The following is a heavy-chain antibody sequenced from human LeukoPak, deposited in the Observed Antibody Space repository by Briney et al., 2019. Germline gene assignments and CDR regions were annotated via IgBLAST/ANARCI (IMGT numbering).Heavy chain of an antibody. CDR3: ARVVRGVITD. CDR1: GGTFSSYA. Sequence: GASVKVSCKASGGTFSSYAISWVRQAPGQGLEWMGGIIPIFGTANYAQKFQGRVTITADESTSTAYMELSSLRSEDTAVYYCARVVRGVITDWGQGTLVTVSS. CDR2: IIPIFGTA. V-gene: IGHV1-69*13. D-gene: IGHD3-10*01. J-gene: IGHJ4*02.